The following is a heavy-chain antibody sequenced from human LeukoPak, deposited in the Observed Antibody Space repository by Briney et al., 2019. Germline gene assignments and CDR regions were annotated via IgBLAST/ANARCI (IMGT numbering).Heavy chain of an antibody. D-gene: IGHD3-22*01. CDR3: AREGPRITMIVVVTEFDY. J-gene: IGHJ4*02. Sequence: ASVKVSCKASGYTFTSYGITWVRQAPGQGLEWMGRIIPIFGTANYAQKFQGRVTITTDESTSTAYMELSSLRSEDTAVYYCAREGPRITMIVVVTEFDYWGQGTLVTVSS. V-gene: IGHV1-69*05. CDR1: GYTFTSYG. CDR2: IIPIFGTA.